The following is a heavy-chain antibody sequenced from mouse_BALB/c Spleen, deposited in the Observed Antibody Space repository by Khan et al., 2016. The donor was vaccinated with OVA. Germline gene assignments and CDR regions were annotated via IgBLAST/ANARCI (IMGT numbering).Heavy chain of an antibody. CDR2: ISYDGSN. D-gene: IGHD2-3*01. Sequence: VQLKESGPGLVKPSQSLSLTCSVTGYSITSGYYWNWIRQFPGNKLEWMGYISYDGSNNYNPSLKIRISITRDTSKNQFFLKLNSVTTEDTATYYCARGYDGYYWFAYWGQGTLVTVSA. CDR1: GYSITSGYY. CDR3: ARGYDGYYWFAY. V-gene: IGHV3-6*02. J-gene: IGHJ3*01.